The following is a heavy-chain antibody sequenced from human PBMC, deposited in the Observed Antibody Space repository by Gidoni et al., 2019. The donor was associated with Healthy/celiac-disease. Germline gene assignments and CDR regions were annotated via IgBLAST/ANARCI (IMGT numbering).Heavy chain of an antibody. Sequence: QVQLQESGPGLVKPSPTLSLTCTDSGGSISSGSYYWSWIRQPAGKGLEWIGLIYTSGSTNYNPSLKSRVTISVDTSKNQFSLKLSSVTAADTAVYYCARGEAAGAFDYWGQGTLVTVSS. J-gene: IGHJ4*02. CDR1: GGSISSGSYY. D-gene: IGHD6-13*01. V-gene: IGHV4-61*02. CDR2: IYTSGST. CDR3: ARGEAAGAFDY.